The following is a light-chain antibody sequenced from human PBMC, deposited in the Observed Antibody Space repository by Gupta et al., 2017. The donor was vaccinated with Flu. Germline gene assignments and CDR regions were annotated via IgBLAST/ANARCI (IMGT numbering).Light chain of an antibody. J-gene: IGLJ3*02. Sequence: QSVLTQPPSASGTPGQRVTISCSGSSSNIGSNTANWYQQLPGTAPKLLIYSNNQRPSGVPDRFSGSKSGTSASLAISGLQSEDEADYYCAAWDDSRNGWVFGGGTKLTVL. CDR3: AAWDDSRNGWV. V-gene: IGLV1-44*01. CDR2: SNN. CDR1: SSNIGSNT.